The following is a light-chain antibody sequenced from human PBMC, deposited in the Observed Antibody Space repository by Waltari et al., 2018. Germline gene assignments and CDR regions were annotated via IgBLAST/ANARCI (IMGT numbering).Light chain of an antibody. V-gene: IGLV1-44*01. J-gene: IGLJ1*01. CDR2: DSN. Sequence: QSVLTQPPSASGTPGQRVTISCSGSSSNIGSRPVNWYKQFPGTTPKLLIHDSNQRPSGVPDRFSGSKSGTSASLAISGLQSEDEADYYCVAWDVSLSGYVFGTGTKVTVL. CDR3: VAWDVSLSGYV. CDR1: SSNIGSRP.